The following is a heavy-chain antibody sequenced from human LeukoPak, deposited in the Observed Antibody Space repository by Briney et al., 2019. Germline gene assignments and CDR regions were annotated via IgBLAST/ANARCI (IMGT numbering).Heavy chain of an antibody. Sequence: GGSPRLSCAASGFTFSSYGMHWVRQAPGKGLEWVAVISYDGSNKYYADSVKGRFTISRDNAKKTLHLQMNSLRAEDTAVYYCAREGNYYVSWGQGTLVTVSS. V-gene: IGHV3-30*03. CDR1: GFTFSSYG. CDR2: ISYDGSNK. CDR3: AREGNYYVS. J-gene: IGHJ4*02.